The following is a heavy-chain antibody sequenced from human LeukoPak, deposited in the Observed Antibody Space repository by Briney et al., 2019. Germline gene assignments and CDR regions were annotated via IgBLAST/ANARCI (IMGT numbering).Heavy chain of an antibody. CDR2: IFYSGST. D-gene: IGHD6-19*01. CDR3: ARQVVAVAGTGYFGY. J-gene: IGHJ4*02. V-gene: IGHV4-39*01. CDR1: GGSIRSSSYY. Sequence: KTSETLSLTCTVSGGSIRSSSYYWGWLRQPPGKGLEWIGCIFYSGSTYYNASLKSRGTISVDTSKNQFSLKLNSVTAADTAVYFCARQVVAVAGTGYFGYWGQGTLVTVSS.